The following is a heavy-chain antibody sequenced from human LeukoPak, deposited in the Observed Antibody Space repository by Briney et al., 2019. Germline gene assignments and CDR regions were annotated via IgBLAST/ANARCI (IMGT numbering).Heavy chain of an antibody. CDR3: ARGPGSGTGEDY. J-gene: IGHJ4*02. D-gene: IGHD2-8*02. CDR1: GGSITNYY. CDR2: IYTSGST. V-gene: IGHV4-4*07. Sequence: PSETLSLTCTVSGGSITNYYWSWIRQPAGKGLQWIGRIYTSGSTNYNPSLKNRVTMSVDTSKNQFSLKLISVTAADTAVYYCARGPGSGTGEDYWGQGTLVTVSS.